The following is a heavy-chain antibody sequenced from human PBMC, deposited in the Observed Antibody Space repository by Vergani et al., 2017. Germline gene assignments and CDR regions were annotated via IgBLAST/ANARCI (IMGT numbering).Heavy chain of an antibody. J-gene: IGHJ5*02. V-gene: IGHV5-10-1*01. Sequence: EVQLVQSGAEVKKPGESLRISCKGSGYSFTSYWISWVRQMPGKGLEWMGRIDPSDSYTNYSPSFQGHVTISADKSISTAYLQWSSLKASDTAMYYCARLXPARITMVRGESYWFDPWGQGTLVTVSS. CDR3: ARLXPARITMVRGESYWFDP. CDR2: IDPSDSYT. D-gene: IGHD3-10*01. CDR1: GYSFTSYW.